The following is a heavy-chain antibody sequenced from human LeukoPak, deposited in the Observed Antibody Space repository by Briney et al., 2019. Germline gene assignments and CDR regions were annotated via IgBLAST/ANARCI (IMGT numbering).Heavy chain of an antibody. V-gene: IGHV3-74*03. CDR2: INSDGRST. J-gene: IGHJ4*02. CDR3: VRDILRVGAGDY. D-gene: IGHD1-26*01. Sequence: PPGGSLRLSCAASGFTFSSYWMHWVRQTPGKELVWVSRINSDGRSTTYADSVKGRFTISRDNAKNTLYLQMNSLRAEDTAVYYCVRDILRVGAGDYRGQGALVAVSS. CDR1: GFTFSSYW.